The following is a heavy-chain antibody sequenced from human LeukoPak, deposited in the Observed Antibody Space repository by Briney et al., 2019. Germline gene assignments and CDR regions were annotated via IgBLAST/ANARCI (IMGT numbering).Heavy chain of an antibody. Sequence: PSETLSLTCTVSGGSISSYYWSWIRQPPGKGLEWIGYIYYSGSTNYNPSLKSRVTISVDTSKNQFSLKLSSVTAADTAVYYCARAAGVFWSGQGTEHNWFAPWGQGTLVTVSS. J-gene: IGHJ5*02. D-gene: IGHD3-3*01. CDR3: ARAAGVFWSGQGTEHNWFAP. V-gene: IGHV4-59*01. CDR1: GGSISSYY. CDR2: IYYSGST.